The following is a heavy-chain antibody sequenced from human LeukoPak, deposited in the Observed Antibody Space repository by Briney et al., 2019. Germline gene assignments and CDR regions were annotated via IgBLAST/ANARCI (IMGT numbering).Heavy chain of an antibody. D-gene: IGHD3-9*01. Sequence: GGSLRLSCAASGFTFSSYGMHWVRQAPGKGLVWVSRINSDGSSTSYADSVKGRFTISRDNAKNTLYLQMNSLRAEDTAVYYCAKFYDILTGYYDAFDIWGQGTPVTVSS. J-gene: IGHJ3*02. CDR1: GFTFSSYG. CDR2: INSDGSST. V-gene: IGHV3-74*01. CDR3: AKFYDILTGYYDAFDI.